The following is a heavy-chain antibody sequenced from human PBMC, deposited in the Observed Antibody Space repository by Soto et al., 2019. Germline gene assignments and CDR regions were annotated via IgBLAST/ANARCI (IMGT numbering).Heavy chain of an antibody. CDR3: AALRYFDWLLGFDY. V-gene: IGHV3-23*01. CDR1: GFGFRNSA. Sequence: ELQLLESGGGLVQPGGSLRLSCTASGFGFRNSAMSWVRQAPGKGLEWVSAITARGDSTYYADSVKGRFTISRDNSENTVYLQMNSLRAEDTVIYHCAALRYFDWLLGFDYWGQGTLVTVSS. CDR2: ITARGDST. D-gene: IGHD3-9*01. J-gene: IGHJ4*02.